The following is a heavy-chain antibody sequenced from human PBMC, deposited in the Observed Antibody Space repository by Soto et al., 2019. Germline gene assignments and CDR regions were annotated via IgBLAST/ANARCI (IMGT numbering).Heavy chain of an antibody. V-gene: IGHV3-48*04. CDR2: ISGSGTTT. D-gene: IGHD3-10*01. CDR3: ARLGDYGSGSY. CDR1: GFSFSSFS. J-gene: IGHJ4*02. Sequence: EVHLVESGGDLVQPGGSLRLSCAASGFSFSSFSMNWVRQAPGKGLEWVSYISGSGTTTYYADSVKGRFTISRDNAKNSLYLQMNSLQAQDTAVYYSARLGDYGSGSYWGQGTLVTVSS.